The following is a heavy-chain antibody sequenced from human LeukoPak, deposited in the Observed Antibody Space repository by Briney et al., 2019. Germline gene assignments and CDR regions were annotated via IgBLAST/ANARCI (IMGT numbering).Heavy chain of an antibody. V-gene: IGHV3-74*01. D-gene: IGHD3-22*01. CDR3: ARACSSGHFDY. CDR1: GFTFSTYC. Sequence: GGSLRLSCAASGFTFSTYCMHWVRQAPGKGLEWVSRINTDGSSTSYADSVKGRFTISRDNAKNTLYLQMNSLRTEDTAVYYCARACSSGHFDYWGQGALVTVSS. CDR2: INTDGSST. J-gene: IGHJ4*02.